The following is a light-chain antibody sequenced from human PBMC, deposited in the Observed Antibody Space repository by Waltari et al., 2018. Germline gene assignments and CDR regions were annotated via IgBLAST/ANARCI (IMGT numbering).Light chain of an antibody. Sequence: EIVLTQSPGTLSLSPGERATLSYRASQSVSKYLALYQQKPGQAPRLLIYDASTRATGIPDRFSATGWGTDFSLSISRLEPEDFAVYYCQKYGTLPATFGQGTKVQMK. CDR1: QSVSKY. CDR2: DAS. V-gene: IGKV3-20*01. J-gene: IGKJ1*01. CDR3: QKYGTLPAT.